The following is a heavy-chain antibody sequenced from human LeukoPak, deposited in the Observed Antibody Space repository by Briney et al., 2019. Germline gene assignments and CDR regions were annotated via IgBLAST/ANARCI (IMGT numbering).Heavy chain of an antibody. CDR3: ARVVKASGLN. CDR2: IYTSGST. D-gene: IGHD1-14*01. J-gene: IGHJ4*02. V-gene: IGHV4-61*02. Sequence: PSETLSLTCTVSGGSISSGSYYWSWIRQPAGKGLEWIGRIYTSGSTNYNPSLKSRVTISVDTSKNQFSLKLSSVTAADTAVYYCARVVKASGLNWGQGTLVTVSS. CDR1: GGSISSGSYY.